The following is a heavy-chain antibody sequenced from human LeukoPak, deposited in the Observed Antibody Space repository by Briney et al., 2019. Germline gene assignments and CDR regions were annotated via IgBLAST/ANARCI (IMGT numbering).Heavy chain of an antibody. J-gene: IGHJ6*02. CDR3: ARGRYCSSTSCYTDQYYYYGMDV. Sequence: GASVKVSCKASGYTLTSYGISWVRQAPGQGLEWVGWISAYNGNTNYAQKLQGRVTMTTDTSTSTAYMELRSLRSDDTAVYYCARGRYCSSTSCYTDQYYYYGMDVWGQGTTVTVSS. CDR1: GYTLTSYG. D-gene: IGHD2-2*02. V-gene: IGHV1-18*01. CDR2: ISAYNGNT.